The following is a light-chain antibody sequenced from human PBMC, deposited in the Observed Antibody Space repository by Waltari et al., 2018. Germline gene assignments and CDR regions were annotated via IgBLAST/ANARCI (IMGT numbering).Light chain of an antibody. V-gene: IGLV3-21*02. J-gene: IGLJ3*02. CDR1: NIGSKS. CDR3: QVWDSSSDHWL. CDR2: DDS. Sequence: SYVLTQPPSVSVAPGQTATITRGGDNIGSKSVNWYQKKPGQAPVLVMFDDSDRPSGIPERLSGSNSDNTATLSINRVEAGDEADYYCQVWDSSSDHWLFGGGTELTVL.